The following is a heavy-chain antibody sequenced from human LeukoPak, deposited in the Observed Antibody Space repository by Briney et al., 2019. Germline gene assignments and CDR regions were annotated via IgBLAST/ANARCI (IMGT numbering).Heavy chain of an antibody. D-gene: IGHD3-22*01. J-gene: IGHJ4*02. Sequence: ASVKVSCKASGYSFTGYYVHWVRKAPGQGLEWMGWLNPSSGGTNYAQNLQGRVTMTRDTSISTAYMELRSLRSDDAAVYYCARTNYYDSSGYFLGYWGQGTLVTVSS. V-gene: IGHV1-2*02. CDR1: GYSFTGYY. CDR2: LNPSSGGT. CDR3: ARTNYYDSSGYFLGY.